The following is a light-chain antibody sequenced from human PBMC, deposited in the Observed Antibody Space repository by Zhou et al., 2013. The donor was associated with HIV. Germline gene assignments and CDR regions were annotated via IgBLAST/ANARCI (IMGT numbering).Light chain of an antibody. V-gene: IGKV1-39*01. J-gene: IGKJ2*01. CDR3: QQSYNTPYI. CDR2: AAS. CDR1: QDISNY. Sequence: DIQMTQSPSSLSASVGDRVTITCQASQDISNYLNWYQHKPGNAPKLLIYAASSLQRGVPSRFSGSRSGTDFTLTISSLQPEDFATYYCQQSYNTPYIFGQGTKLEIK.